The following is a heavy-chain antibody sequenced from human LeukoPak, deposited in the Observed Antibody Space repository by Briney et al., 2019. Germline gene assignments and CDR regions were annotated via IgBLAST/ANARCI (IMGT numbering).Heavy chain of an antibody. CDR2: INPNSGGT. CDR3: AGAHGEPQYDFWSGYYL. Sequence: ASVKVSCKASGYTFTGYYMHWVRQAPGQGLEWMGWINPNSGGTNYAQKFQGRVTMTRDTSISTAYMELSRLRSDDTAVYYCAGAHGEPQYDFWSGYYLWGQGTPVTVSS. CDR1: GYTFTGYY. J-gene: IGHJ4*02. V-gene: IGHV1-2*02. D-gene: IGHD3-3*01.